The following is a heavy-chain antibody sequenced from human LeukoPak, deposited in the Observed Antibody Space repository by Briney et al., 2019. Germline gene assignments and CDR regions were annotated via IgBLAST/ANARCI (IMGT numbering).Heavy chain of an antibody. CDR1: GGSISSSSYY. J-gene: IGHJ4*02. Sequence: PSETXSLXCTVSGGSISSSSYYWGWIRQPPGKGLEWIGSIYYSGSTYYNPSLKSRVTISIDKSKNQFSLKLTSVTAADTAVYYCARYEAGTGNYFDYWGQGTLVTVSS. CDR2: IYYSGST. CDR3: ARYEAGTGNYFDY. D-gene: IGHD6-19*01. V-gene: IGHV4-39*07.